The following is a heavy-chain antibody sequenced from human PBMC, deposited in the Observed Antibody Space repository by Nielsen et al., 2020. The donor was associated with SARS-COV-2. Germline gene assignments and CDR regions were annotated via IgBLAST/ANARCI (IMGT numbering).Heavy chain of an antibody. D-gene: IGHD5-18*01. CDR1: GFTFSSYS. Sequence: GESLKISCAASGFTFSSYSMNWVRQATGKGLEWVSSISSSSSYIYYADSVKGRFTISRDNAKNSLYLQMNSLRAEDTAVYYCASLLTGTAMVTAPWYFDLWGRGTLVTVSS. V-gene: IGHV3-21*01. J-gene: IGHJ2*01. CDR2: ISSSSSYI. CDR3: ASLLTGTAMVTAPWYFDL.